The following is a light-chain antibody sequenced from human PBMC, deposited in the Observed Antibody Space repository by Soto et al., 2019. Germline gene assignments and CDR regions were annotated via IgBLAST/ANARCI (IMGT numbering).Light chain of an antibody. CDR2: GAS. CDR1: QSVSDD. V-gene: IGKV3-15*01. CDR3: QQSNNWPYT. Sequence: EIAMTQSPAPLSVYPGEKVTLSCRASQSVSDDLAWYQQKPGQPPRLLLYGASTRATTIPARFSGSGSGTEFTLTVSSLQSEDFAVYYCQQSNNWPYTFGQGTKLDIK. J-gene: IGKJ2*01.